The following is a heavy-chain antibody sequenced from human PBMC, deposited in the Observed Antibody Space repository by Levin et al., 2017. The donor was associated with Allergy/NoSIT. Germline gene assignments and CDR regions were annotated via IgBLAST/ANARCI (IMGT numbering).Heavy chain of an antibody. CDR3: AKPLGIGEAGWLESGLDV. Sequence: GGSLRLSCAASAFTFSSYGMHWVRQAPGKGLEWVAVIAYDGSNKYYADSVKGRFTISRDNAENTLYLQMNSLRVEDMAVYYCAKPLGIGEAGWLESGLDVWGKGTTVTVFS. CDR2: IAYDGSNK. J-gene: IGHJ6*04. D-gene: IGHD6-13*01. CDR1: AFTFSSYG. V-gene: IGHV3-30*18.